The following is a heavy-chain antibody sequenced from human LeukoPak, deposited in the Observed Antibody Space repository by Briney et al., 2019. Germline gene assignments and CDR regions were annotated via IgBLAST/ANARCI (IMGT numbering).Heavy chain of an antibody. J-gene: IGHJ6*02. D-gene: IGHD2-2*01. Sequence: SVKVSCRASGGTFSSYAISWVRQAPGQGLEWMGGIIPIFGTANYAQKFQGRVTITADESTSTAYMELSSLRSEDTAVYYCARDLNGYCSSTSCPEDYYYYGMDVWGQGTTVTVSS. V-gene: IGHV1-69*13. CDR2: IIPIFGTA. CDR3: ARDLNGYCSSTSCPEDYYYYGMDV. CDR1: GGTFSSYA.